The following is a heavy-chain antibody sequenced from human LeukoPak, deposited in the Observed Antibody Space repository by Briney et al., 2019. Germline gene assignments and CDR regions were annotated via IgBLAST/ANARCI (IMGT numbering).Heavy chain of an antibody. V-gene: IGHV1-69*13. J-gene: IGHJ4*02. CDR1: GGTFSSYA. Sequence: SVKVSCKASGGTFSSYAISWVRQAPGQGLEWMGGIIPIFGTANYAQRFQGRVTITADESTSTAYMELSSLRSEDTAVYYCAREPTRKFSWGVVVEGFDYWGQGTLVTVSS. D-gene: IGHD2-21*01. CDR3: AREPTRKFSWGVVVEGFDY. CDR2: IIPIFGTA.